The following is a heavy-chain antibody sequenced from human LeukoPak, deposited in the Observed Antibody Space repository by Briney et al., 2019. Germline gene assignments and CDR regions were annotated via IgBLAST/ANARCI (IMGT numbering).Heavy chain of an antibody. CDR1: GFIFSDYD. J-gene: IGHJ4*02. V-gene: IGHV3-48*03. CDR2: ISSSGSTI. CDR3: ARDWFHAIDY. Sequence: PGGSLRLSCAASGFIFSDYDMNWVRQAPGKGLEWVSYISSSGSTIYYADSVKGRFTISRDNAKNTLYLQMNSLRAEDTAVYYCARDWFHAIDYWGQGTLVTVSS. D-gene: IGHD2/OR15-2a*01.